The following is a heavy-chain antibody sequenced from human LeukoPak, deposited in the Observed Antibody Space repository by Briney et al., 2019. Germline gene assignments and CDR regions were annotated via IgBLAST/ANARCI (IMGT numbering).Heavy chain of an antibody. CDR1: GGSISSYY. J-gene: IGHJ4*02. CDR3: ARQIAVAGKAWFDY. D-gene: IGHD6-19*01. CDR2: IYTSGST. V-gene: IGHV4-4*07. Sequence: SETLSLTCTVPGGSISSYYWSWIRQPAGKGLEWIGRIYTSGSTNYNPSLKSRVTMSVDTSKNQFSLKLSSVTAADTAVYYCARQIAVAGKAWFDYWGQGTLVTVSS.